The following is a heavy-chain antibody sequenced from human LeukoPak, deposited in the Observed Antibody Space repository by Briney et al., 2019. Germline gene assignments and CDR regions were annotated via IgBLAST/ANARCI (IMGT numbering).Heavy chain of an antibody. CDR1: GGSFSGYY. Sequence: PSETLSLTCAVYGGSFSGYYWSWIRQPPGKGLEWIGEINHSGSTNYNPSLKSRVTISVDTSKNQFSLKLSSVTAADTAVYFCARGWESRYFDYWGQGTLVTVSS. D-gene: IGHD1-26*01. V-gene: IGHV4-34*01. J-gene: IGHJ4*02. CDR3: ARGWESRYFDY. CDR2: INHSGST.